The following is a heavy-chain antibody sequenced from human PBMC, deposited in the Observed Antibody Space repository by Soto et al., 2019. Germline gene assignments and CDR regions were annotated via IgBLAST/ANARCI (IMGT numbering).Heavy chain of an antibody. CDR2: ISYDGSNK. D-gene: IGHD3-10*01. CDR1: GFTFSSYA. CDR3: TKIRGRYCGLDSGAYMDV. V-gene: IGHV3-30-3*02. Sequence: GGSLRLSCAASGFTFSSYAMHWVRQAPGKGLEWVAVISYDGSNKYYADSVKGRFTISRDNSKNTLYLQMNSLRAEDTAVYYCTKIRGRYCGLDSGAYMDVWGKGTTVTVSS. J-gene: IGHJ6*03.